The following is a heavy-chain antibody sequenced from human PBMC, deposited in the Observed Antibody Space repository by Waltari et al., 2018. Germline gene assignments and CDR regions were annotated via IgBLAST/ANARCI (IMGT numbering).Heavy chain of an antibody. J-gene: IGHJ5*02. D-gene: IGHD6-13*01. V-gene: IGHV4-34*01. CDR1: GGSFSGYY. CDR3: ARHMRHYSQQLVRWFDP. Sequence: QVQLQQWGAGLLKPSETLSLTCAVYGGSFSGYYWSWIRQPPGKGLEWIGEINQSGSTNYNPSRKSRVTISVDTSKNQFSLKLSSVTAADTAVYYCARHMRHYSQQLVRWFDPWGQGTLVTVSS. CDR2: INQSGST.